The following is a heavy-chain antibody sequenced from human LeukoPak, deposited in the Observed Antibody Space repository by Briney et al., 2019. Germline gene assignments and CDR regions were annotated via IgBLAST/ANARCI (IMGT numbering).Heavy chain of an antibody. Sequence: SETLSLTCTVSGGSVSSGSYYWSWIRQPPGKGLEWIGYIYYSGSTNYNPSLKSRVTISVDTSKNQFSLKLSSVTAADTAVYYCARGLRNYRVVGATESAFDILGQGTMVTVSS. CDR3: ARGLRNYRVVGATESAFDI. CDR2: IYYSGST. V-gene: IGHV4-61*01. CDR1: GGSVSSGSYY. J-gene: IGHJ3*02. D-gene: IGHD1-26*01.